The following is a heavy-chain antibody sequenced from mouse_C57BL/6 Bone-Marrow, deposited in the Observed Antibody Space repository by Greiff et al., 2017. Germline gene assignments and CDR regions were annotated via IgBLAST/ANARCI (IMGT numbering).Heavy chain of an antibody. CDR1: GFSFTSYG. J-gene: IGHJ3*01. Sequence: VQRVESGPGLVAPSQSLSITCTVSGFSFTSYGVDWVRQPPGKGLEWLGVIWGGGSTNSTSALMSRLSISKDNSKSPVFLKMNSMQTDDTARYYCAKQPLPWGQGTLVTVSA. CDR3: AKQPLP. V-gene: IGHV2-9*01. CDR2: IWGGGST.